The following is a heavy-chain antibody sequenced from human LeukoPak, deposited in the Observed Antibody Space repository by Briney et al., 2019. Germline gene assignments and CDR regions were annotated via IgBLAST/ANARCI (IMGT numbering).Heavy chain of an antibody. Sequence: SETLSLTCTVSGGSISSYYWSWIRQPPGKGLEWIGYIYYSGSTNYNPSLKSRVTISVDTSKNQFSLKLSSVTAADTAVYYCARGAHYYDSSGYPDYWGQGTLVTVSS. CDR1: GGSISSYY. CDR2: IYYSGST. V-gene: IGHV4-59*12. D-gene: IGHD3-22*01. J-gene: IGHJ4*02. CDR3: ARGAHYYDSSGYPDY.